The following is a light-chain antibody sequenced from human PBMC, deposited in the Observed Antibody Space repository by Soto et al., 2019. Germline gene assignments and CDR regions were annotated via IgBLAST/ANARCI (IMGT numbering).Light chain of an antibody. CDR2: GAS. V-gene: IGKV3-15*01. CDR1: QSGSNN. CDR3: HQDNNWSPCT. J-gene: IGKJ1*01. Sequence: EIVMTQSPATMSVSPGERATRSCRASQSGSNNLSWYQQKPGHAPRLLIYGASTRATGIPARFSGSGSGTEFTLTISSLQSEDFAVYYCHQDNNWSPCTFGQGTKVEIK.